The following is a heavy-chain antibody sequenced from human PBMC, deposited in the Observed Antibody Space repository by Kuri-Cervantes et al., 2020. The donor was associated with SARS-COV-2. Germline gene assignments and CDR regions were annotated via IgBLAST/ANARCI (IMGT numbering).Heavy chain of an antibody. CDR3: ARVRIFGVPGSAFDI. Sequence: SETLSLTCTVSGGSISSYYWSWIRQPPGKGLEWIGYIYYSGSTNYNPSLKSRVTISVDTSKNQFSLKLSSVTAADTAVYYCARVRIFGVPGSAFDIWGQGTMVTVSS. J-gene: IGHJ3*02. D-gene: IGHD3-3*01. CDR1: GGSISSYY. CDR2: IYYSGST. V-gene: IGHV4-59*01.